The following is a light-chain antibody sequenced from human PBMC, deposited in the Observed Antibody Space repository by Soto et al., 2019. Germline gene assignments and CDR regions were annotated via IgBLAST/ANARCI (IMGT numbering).Light chain of an antibody. CDR3: QQLNSYPLT. CDR1: QGVARY. CDR2: AAS. J-gene: IGKJ4*01. V-gene: IGKV1-9*01. Sequence: IQLTQSSSFLSASVGDGVTITCRASQGVARYFAWYQQKAGKAPKLLIHAASTLQSGVSSRFSGSGSGTEFTLTISSLQPEHFATYYCQQLNSYPLTFGGGTKVDIK.